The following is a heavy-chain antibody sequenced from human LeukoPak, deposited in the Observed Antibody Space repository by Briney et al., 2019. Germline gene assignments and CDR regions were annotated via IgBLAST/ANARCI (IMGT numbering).Heavy chain of an antibody. J-gene: IGHJ4*02. CDR3: ARSRIYCSGGSCYLPKFDY. CDR2: MNPKSGNA. Sequence: GASVKVSCKASGYTFTSFDINWVRQATGQGPEWMGWMNPKSGNAGYAQKFQGRVTMTTDTSTSTAYMELRSLRSDDTAVYYCARSRIYCSGGSCYLPKFDYWGQGTLVTVSS. V-gene: IGHV1-8*01. CDR1: GYTFTSFD. D-gene: IGHD2-15*01.